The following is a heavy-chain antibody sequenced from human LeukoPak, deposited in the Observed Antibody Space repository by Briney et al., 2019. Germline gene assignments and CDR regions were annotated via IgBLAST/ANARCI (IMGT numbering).Heavy chain of an antibody. CDR3: AGGDSSPALDP. V-gene: IGHV4-39*07. CDR2: IYYSGST. CDR1: GGSISSSSYY. J-gene: IGHJ5*02. Sequence: SETLSLTCTVSGGSISSSSYYWGWIRQPPGKGLEWIGSIYYSGSTYYNPSLKSRVTISVDTSKNQFSLKLSSVTAADTAVYFCAGGDSSPALDPWGQGTLGTVSS. D-gene: IGHD6-13*01.